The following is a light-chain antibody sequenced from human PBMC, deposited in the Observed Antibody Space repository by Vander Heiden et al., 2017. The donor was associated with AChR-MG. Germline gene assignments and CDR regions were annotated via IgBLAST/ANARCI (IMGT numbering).Light chain of an antibody. J-gene: IGLJ2*01. CDR3: CSYAGSYTVV. CDR2: DVS. Sequence: QSALTQPRSVSGSPGQSVTISRTGTSRDVGGYNYVSWYQQHPGKAPNLMIYDVSKRPSGVPDRFSGSKSGNTASLTISGLQAADEADYYCCSYAGSYTVVFGGGTKLTVL. V-gene: IGLV2-11*01. CDR1: SRDVGGYNY.